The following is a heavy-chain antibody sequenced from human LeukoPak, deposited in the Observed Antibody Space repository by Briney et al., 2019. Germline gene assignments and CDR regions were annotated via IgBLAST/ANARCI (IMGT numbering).Heavy chain of an antibody. V-gene: IGHV3-20*04. Sequence: GGYLTLSCAASGFTFYMYAMSWVRQAPGQGLEWVSGINWNGASTGYADSVKGTFTIARATAKTSLYLQMNSLRAEDMSLSYCARVAMVGPSWGQGTLVTVSP. CDR1: GFTFYMYA. D-gene: IGHD1-26*01. J-gene: IGHJ4*02. CDR3: ARVAMVGPS. CDR2: INWNGAST.